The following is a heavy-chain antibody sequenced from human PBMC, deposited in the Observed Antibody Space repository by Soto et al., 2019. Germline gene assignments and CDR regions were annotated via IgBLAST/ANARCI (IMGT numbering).Heavy chain of an antibody. CDR2: VFDTGSC. CDR3: ARHLVDKNHIVVVVAAPARHNWFDP. D-gene: IGHD2-15*01. Sequence: SETQSLTYTVSGGSISSYHWRWIRASPGKGLEWIGYVFDTGSCEYHPALKRRVTISVDTSKNPFSLKLRSVTAADTAVYYCARHLVDKNHIVVVVAAPARHNWFDPWGQGTLVTVSS. CDR1: GGSISSYH. V-gene: IGHV4-59*08. J-gene: IGHJ5*02.